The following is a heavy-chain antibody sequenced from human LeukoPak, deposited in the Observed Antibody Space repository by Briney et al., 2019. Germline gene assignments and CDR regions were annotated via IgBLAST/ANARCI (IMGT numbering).Heavy chain of an antibody. CDR2: IYSGGST. CDR3: AKDRDPQRRAAAGRDFDY. CDR1: GFTVSSNY. Sequence: GGSLRLSCAASGFTVSSNYMSWVRQAPGKGLEWVSVIYSGGSTYYADSVKGRFTISRDNSKNTLYLQMNSLRAEDTAVYYCAKDRDPQRRAAAGRDFDYWGQGTLVTVSS. J-gene: IGHJ4*02. D-gene: IGHD6-13*01. V-gene: IGHV3-53*01.